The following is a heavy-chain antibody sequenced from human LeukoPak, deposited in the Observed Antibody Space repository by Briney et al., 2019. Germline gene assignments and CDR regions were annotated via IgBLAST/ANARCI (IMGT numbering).Heavy chain of an antibody. Sequence: PGGSLRLSCAASGLTVSSDYMSWVRQAPGKGLEWVSLSSSSHDTHYADSVKGRFTVSRDTSKNTLYLQMNSLRVEDTAVYYCARGIIDWGQGTQVTVSS. V-gene: IGHV3-53*01. CDR3: ARGIID. CDR2: SSSSHDT. D-gene: IGHD2/OR15-2a*01. CDR1: GLTVSSDY. J-gene: IGHJ4*02.